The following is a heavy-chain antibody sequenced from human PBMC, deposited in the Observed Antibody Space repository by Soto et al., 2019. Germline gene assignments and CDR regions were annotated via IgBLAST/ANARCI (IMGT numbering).Heavy chain of an antibody. CDR1: AFTFSSYA. CDR2: ISASGGST. D-gene: IGHD1-1*01. J-gene: IGHJ4*02. V-gene: IGHV3-23*01. Sequence: EVQLLESGGGLVQPGGSLRLSCAASAFTFSSYAMSWVRQAPGKGLEWVSAISASGGSTDYADSVKGRFTISRDSSENTLYLQTGSQRADDTAVYDCAMWSGNSVYNVDNWGQGTLVTVSS. CDR3: AMWSGNSVYNVDN.